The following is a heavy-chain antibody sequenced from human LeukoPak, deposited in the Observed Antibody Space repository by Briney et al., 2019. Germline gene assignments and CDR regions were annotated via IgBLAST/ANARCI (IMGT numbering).Heavy chain of an antibody. CDR1: GFTFGSYG. Sequence: GGSLRLSCAAAGFTFGSYGMHWVRQAPGKGLEWVAVIWHDGGNTFYADSVKGRFTISRDNSKNTLYLQMNSLRAEDTAVYYCARDGVNCSGAGCYSFFAFDIWGQGTMVTVSS. D-gene: IGHD2-15*01. CDR3: ARDGVNCSGAGCYSFFAFDI. V-gene: IGHV3-33*01. J-gene: IGHJ3*02. CDR2: IWHDGGNT.